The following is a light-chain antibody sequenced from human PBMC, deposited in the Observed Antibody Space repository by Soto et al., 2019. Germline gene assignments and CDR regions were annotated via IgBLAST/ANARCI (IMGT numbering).Light chain of an antibody. V-gene: IGKV3-15*01. CDR1: QSVSSN. CDR2: GAS. CDR3: QQYSNWPLLS. Sequence: EIVMTHSPATLSVSPGERATLSFSASQSVSSNLAWYQQKPGQAPRLLIYGASTRATGIPARFSGSGSGTEFTLTISSLQSEDFVVYYCQQYSNWPLLSFGGGTKVDIK. J-gene: IGKJ4*01.